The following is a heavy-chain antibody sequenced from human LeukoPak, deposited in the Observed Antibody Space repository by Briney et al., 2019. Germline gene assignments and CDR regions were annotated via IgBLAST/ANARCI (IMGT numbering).Heavy chain of an antibody. V-gene: IGHV4-34*01. CDR2: INHSGST. D-gene: IGHD6-19*01. CDR3: AREEYSSGSYHN. J-gene: IGHJ4*02. Sequence: KPSETLSLTCAVYGGSFSGYYWSWIRQPPGKGLEWIGEINHSGSTNYNPSLKSRVTISVDTSKNQFSLQLNSVTPEDTAVYYCAREEYSSGSYHNWGQGTLVTVSS. CDR1: GGSFSGYY.